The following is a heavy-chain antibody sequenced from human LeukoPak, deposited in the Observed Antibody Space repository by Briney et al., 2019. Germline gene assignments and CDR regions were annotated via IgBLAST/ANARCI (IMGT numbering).Heavy chain of an antibody. CDR2: INHSGST. J-gene: IGHJ5*02. CDR1: GGSFSGYY. CDR3: ARGRGIFGVVTATGPFDP. D-gene: IGHD3-3*01. Sequence: SETLSLTCAVYGGSFSGYYWSWIRQPPGKGLEWIGEINHSGSTNHNPSLKSRVTISVDTSKNQFSLKLSSVTAADTAVYYCARGRGIFGVVTATGPFDPWGQGTLVTVSS. V-gene: IGHV4-34*01.